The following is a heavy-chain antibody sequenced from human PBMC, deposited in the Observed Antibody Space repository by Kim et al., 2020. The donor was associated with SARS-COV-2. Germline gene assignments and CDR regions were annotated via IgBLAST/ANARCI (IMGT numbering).Heavy chain of an antibody. V-gene: IGHV4-39*01. CDR2: IYYSGST. D-gene: IGHD1-26*01. Sequence: SETLSLTCTVSGGSISSSSYYWGWIRQPPGKGLEWIGSIYYSGSTYYNPSLKSRVTISVDTSKNQFSLKLSSVTAADTAVYYCARRSGSYHFDYWGQGTLVTVSS. CDR3: ARRSGSYHFDY. J-gene: IGHJ4*02. CDR1: GGSISSSSYY.